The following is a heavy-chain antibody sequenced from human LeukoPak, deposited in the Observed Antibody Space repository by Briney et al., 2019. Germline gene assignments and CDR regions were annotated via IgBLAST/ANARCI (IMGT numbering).Heavy chain of an antibody. CDR3: ARARSYCSSTSCYLFDY. CDR2: INPSGGST. J-gene: IGHJ4*02. Sequence: ASVKVSCKASGYTFTSYYMHWVRQAPGQGLEWMGIINPSGGSTSHAQKFQGRVTMTRDTSTSTVYMELSSLRSEDTAVYYCARARSYCSSTSCYLFDYWGQGTLVTVSS. V-gene: IGHV1-46*01. D-gene: IGHD2-2*01. CDR1: GYTFTSYY.